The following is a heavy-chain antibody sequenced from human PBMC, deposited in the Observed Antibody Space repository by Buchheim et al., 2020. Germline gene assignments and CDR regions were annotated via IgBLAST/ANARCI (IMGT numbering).Heavy chain of an antibody. CDR1: GFTLRTYW. D-gene: IGHD1-26*01. J-gene: IGHJ4*02. V-gene: IGHV3-74*01. Sequence: EVQLEESGGGLVQPGGSLRLSCAASGFTLRTYWMHWVRQAPGKGLEWVSRINEDGSFTNYAESVKGRFTISRDNAENTLYLQMTSLRVGDTAMYYCARDLSGSQDYWGQGTL. CDR2: INEDGSFT. CDR3: ARDLSGSQDY.